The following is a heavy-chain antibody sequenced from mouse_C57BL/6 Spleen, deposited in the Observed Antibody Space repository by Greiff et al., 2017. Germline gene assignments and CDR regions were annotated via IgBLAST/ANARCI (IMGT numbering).Heavy chain of an antibody. D-gene: IGHD4-1*01. CDR1: GFTFSSYA. Sequence: EVQRVESGGGLVKPGGSLKLSCAASGFTFSSYAMSWVRQTPEKRLEWVATISDGGSYTYYPDNVKGRFTISRDNAKNNLYLQMSHLKSEDTAMYYGARDRGANWDRYFDYWGQGTTLTVSS. CDR3: ARDRGANWDRYFDY. V-gene: IGHV5-4*01. J-gene: IGHJ2*01. CDR2: ISDGGSYT.